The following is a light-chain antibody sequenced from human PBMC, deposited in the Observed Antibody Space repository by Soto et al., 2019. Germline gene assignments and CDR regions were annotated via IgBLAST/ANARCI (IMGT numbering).Light chain of an antibody. CDR3: QQFNVWPRT. CDR1: QSVSSSY. Sequence: EIVMTQSPATLSLSPGERATLSCRASQSVSSSYLAWHQQKPGQAPRLLIHDASHRAAGIPARFSGSGSGTEFTLTISSLQSEDFAVYYCQQFNVWPRTFGQGTKVDIK. CDR2: DAS. J-gene: IGKJ1*01. V-gene: IGKV3D-15*01.